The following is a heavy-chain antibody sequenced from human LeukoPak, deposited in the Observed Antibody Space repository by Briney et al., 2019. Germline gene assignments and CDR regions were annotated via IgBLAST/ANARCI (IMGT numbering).Heavy chain of an antibody. D-gene: IGHD3-16*01. CDR3: ARDQGGFDY. Sequence: ASVKVSCKASGGTFSSYAISWVRQAPGQGLEWMGGIILIFGTANYAQKFQGRVTITADKSTSTAYMGLSSLRSEDTAVYYCARDQGGFDYWGQGTLVTISS. CDR1: GGTFSSYA. CDR2: IILIFGTA. J-gene: IGHJ4*02. V-gene: IGHV1-69*06.